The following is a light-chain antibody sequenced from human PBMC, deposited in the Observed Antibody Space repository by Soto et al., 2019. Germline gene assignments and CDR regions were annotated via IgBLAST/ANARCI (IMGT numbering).Light chain of an antibody. Sequence: DIPITQSPSTLSGSVGDRVTLTFRASQTISSWLAWYQQKPGKAPKLLIYKASSLESGVPSRFSGSGSGTEFTLTISSLQPDDFATYYCQQYNSSPWTFGQGTKVDIK. V-gene: IGKV1-5*03. CDR1: QTISSW. CDR3: QQYNSSPWT. J-gene: IGKJ1*01. CDR2: KAS.